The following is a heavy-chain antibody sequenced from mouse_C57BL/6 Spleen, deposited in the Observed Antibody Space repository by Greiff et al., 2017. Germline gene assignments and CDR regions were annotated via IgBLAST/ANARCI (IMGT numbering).Heavy chain of an antibody. CDR1: GYTFTSYW. D-gene: IGHD1-1*01. V-gene: IGHV1-64*01. CDR3: AGFITTVVGAMDY. Sequence: QVQLQQPGAELVKPGASVKLSFKASGYTFTSYWMHWVKQRPGQGLEWIGMIHPNSGSTNYNEKFKSKATLTVDKSSSTAYMQLSSLTSEDSAVYYCAGFITTVVGAMDYWGQGTSVTVSS. J-gene: IGHJ4*01. CDR2: IHPNSGST.